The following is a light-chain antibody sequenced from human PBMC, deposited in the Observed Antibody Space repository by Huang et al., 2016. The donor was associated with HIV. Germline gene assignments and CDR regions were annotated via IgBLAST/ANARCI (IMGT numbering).Light chain of an antibody. CDR2: SAS. CDR3: QQFSSYPLT. Sequence: IQLTQSPSSLSIYVGDKVTITCRASQGIPNYVAWDQQRPGKAPKLLIYSASTLQNGVPSRFSGSGSGADFALSIANVQPEDSATYYCQQFSSYPLTFGGGTKVEIK. CDR1: QGIPNY. V-gene: IGKV1-9*01. J-gene: IGKJ4*01.